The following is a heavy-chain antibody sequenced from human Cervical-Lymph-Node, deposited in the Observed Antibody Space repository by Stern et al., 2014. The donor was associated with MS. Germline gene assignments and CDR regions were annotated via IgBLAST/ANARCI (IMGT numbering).Heavy chain of an antibody. D-gene: IGHD1-14*01. Sequence: VQLVESGAEVRKPWASLKLSCKASGGTSSTYAINWVRQTPGQGPEWMGQVIPVRRNSTNPPKFQGSVTITVARLTHTLFLQMSGLASEDTAVYYCARGSQGYNSCYFDFWGQGTLVTVSS. CDR3: ARGSQGYNSCYFDF. V-gene: IGHV1-69*09. J-gene: IGHJ4*03. CDR1: GGTSSTYA. CDR2: VIPVRRNS.